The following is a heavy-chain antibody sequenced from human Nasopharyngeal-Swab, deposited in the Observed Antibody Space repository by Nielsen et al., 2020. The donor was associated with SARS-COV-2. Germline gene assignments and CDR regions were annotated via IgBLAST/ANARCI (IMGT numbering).Heavy chain of an antibody. D-gene: IGHD2-21*02. CDR3: ARGPVVAYCGGDCYSEVILPGFDY. CDR1: GGSFSGYY. Sequence: SVTLSLTCAVSGGSFSGYYWCWIRQPPGKGLEWVGELNNSGSTNYNPSLKSRVTISVDTSKNQFSLKLSSVTAADTALYYCARGPVVAYCGGDCYSEVILPGFDYWGQGTLVTVSS. CDR2: LNNSGST. V-gene: IGHV4-34*01. J-gene: IGHJ4*02.